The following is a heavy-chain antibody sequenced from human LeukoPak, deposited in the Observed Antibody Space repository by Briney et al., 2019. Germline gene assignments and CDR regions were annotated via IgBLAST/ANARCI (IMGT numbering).Heavy chain of an antibody. Sequence: PGGSLRLSCAASGFTFSSYDMHWVRQAPGKGLEWVAVISYDGSNKYYADSVKGRFTISRDNPKNTLYLQMNSLRGEDTAAYYCAKVQDDAFDIWGQGTLVTVSS. V-gene: IGHV3-30*18. CDR2: ISYDGSNK. J-gene: IGHJ3*02. CDR1: GFTFSSYD. CDR3: AKVQDDAFDI.